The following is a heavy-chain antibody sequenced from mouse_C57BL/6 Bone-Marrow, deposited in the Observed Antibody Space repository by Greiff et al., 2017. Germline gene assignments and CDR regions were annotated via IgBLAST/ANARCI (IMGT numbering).Heavy chain of an antibody. CDR3: AREATTVVARYAMDY. J-gene: IGHJ4*01. D-gene: IGHD1-1*01. CDR2: IYPRSGNT. CDR1: GYTFTSYG. Sequence: VQLQQSGAELARPGASLKLSCKASGYTFTSYGISWVKQRTGQGLEWIGEIYPRSGNTYYNEKFKGKATLTADKSSSTAYMELRSLTSEDSAVYFCAREATTVVARYAMDYWGQGTSVTVSS. V-gene: IGHV1-81*01.